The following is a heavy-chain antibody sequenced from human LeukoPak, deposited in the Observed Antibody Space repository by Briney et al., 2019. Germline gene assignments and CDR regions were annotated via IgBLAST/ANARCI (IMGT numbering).Heavy chain of an antibody. D-gene: IGHD4-23*01. J-gene: IGHJ4*02. CDR3: AREDLCGGNVYRCGGSDN. Sequence: SVKVSCKASGGTFSSYAISWVRQAPGQGLEWMGGIIPIFGTANYAQKFQGRVTITADESTSTAYMELRSLRSDDTAMYYCAREDLCGGNVYRCGGSDNWGQGTLVTVSS. CDR2: IIPIFGTA. V-gene: IGHV1-69*01. CDR1: GGTFSSYA.